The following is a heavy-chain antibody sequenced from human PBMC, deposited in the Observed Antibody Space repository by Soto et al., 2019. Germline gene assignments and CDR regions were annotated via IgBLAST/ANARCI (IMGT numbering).Heavy chain of an antibody. CDR1: GYTFTSYG. CDR3: TNGYSSSWPRGMDV. Sequence: ASVKVSCKASGYTFTSYGISWVRHAPGQGLEWMGWISAYNGNTNYAQKLQGRVTMTTDTSTSTAYMELRSLRSDDTAVYSFTNGYSSSWPRGMDVWGQGTTVTVSS. D-gene: IGHD6-13*01. V-gene: IGHV1-18*04. J-gene: IGHJ6*02. CDR2: ISAYNGNT.